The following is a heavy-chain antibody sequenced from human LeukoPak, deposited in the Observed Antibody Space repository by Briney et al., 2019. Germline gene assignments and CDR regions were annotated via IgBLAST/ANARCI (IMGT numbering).Heavy chain of an antibody. CDR1: GGSFSGYY. CDR2: INHSGST. CDR3: AGRAPLWSGYYNWFDP. Sequence: SETLSLTCAVYGGSFSGYYWSWIRQPPGKGLEWIGEINHSGSTNYNPSLKSRVTISVDTSKNQFSLKLSSVTAADTAVYYCAGRAPLWSGYYNWFDPWGQGTLVTVSS. D-gene: IGHD3-3*01. V-gene: IGHV4-34*01. J-gene: IGHJ5*02.